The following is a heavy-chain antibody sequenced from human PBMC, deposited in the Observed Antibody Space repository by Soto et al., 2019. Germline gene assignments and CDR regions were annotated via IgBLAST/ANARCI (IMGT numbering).Heavy chain of an antibody. D-gene: IGHD6-13*01. CDR3: AKVAAVGTKSGIDY. Sequence: EVQVLESGGGLVQPAESLRLTCAASGFTFSNYPMTWVRQAPGKGLEWVSVISGAGQTTYYGDSVKGRFTISRDNSQNTMYLQMNSLRVEDTAVYYCAKVAAVGTKSGIDYWGQGTLVTVSS. CDR1: GFTFSNYP. V-gene: IGHV3-23*01. CDR2: ISGAGQTT. J-gene: IGHJ4*02.